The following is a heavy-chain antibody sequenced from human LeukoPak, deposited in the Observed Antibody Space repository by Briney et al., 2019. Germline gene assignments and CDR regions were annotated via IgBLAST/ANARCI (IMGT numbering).Heavy chain of an antibody. Sequence: QAGRSLRLSCAASGFTFDDYAMHWVRQAPGKGLEWVSGISWNSGSIGYADSVKGRFTISRDNAKNSLFLQMNSLRAEDTAVYYCARARGTGPGAHFDYWGQGTPVFVSS. CDR2: ISWNSGSI. CDR1: GFTFDDYA. V-gene: IGHV3-9*01. D-gene: IGHD3-10*01. J-gene: IGHJ4*02. CDR3: ARARGTGPGAHFDY.